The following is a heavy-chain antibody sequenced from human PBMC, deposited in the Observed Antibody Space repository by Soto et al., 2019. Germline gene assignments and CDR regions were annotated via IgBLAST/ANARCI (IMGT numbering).Heavy chain of an antibody. V-gene: IGHV3-7*03. CDR3: ARHPPQWLVNFAY. CDR1: GFTFSSYW. Sequence: GGSLRLSCAASGFTFSSYWMNWVRQAPGKGLEWVANIKQDGSEKYYVDSVKGRFTISRDNAKNSLYLQMNSLIAEDTAVYYCARHPPQWLVNFAYWGQGTLVTVSS. J-gene: IGHJ4*02. D-gene: IGHD6-19*01. CDR2: IKQDGSEK.